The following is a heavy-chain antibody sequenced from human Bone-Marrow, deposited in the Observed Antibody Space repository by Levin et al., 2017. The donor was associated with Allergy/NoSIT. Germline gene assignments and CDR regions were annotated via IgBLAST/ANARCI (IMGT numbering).Heavy chain of an antibody. D-gene: IGHD6-6*01. Sequence: SCAASGFTFSSYAMSWVRQAPGKGLEWVSAISGSGGSTYYADSVKGRFTISRDNSKNTLYLQMNSLRAEDTAVYYCAKDIASNSSSSVFAFDIWGQGTMVTVSS. V-gene: IGHV3-23*01. CDR1: GFTFSSYA. CDR2: ISGSGGST. J-gene: IGHJ3*02. CDR3: AKDIASNSSSSVFAFDI.